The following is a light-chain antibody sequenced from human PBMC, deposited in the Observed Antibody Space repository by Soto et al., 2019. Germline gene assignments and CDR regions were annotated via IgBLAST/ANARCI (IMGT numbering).Light chain of an antibody. V-gene: IGKV3-15*01. CDR1: QSFSSN. CDR2: GSS. J-gene: IGKJ4*02. Sequence: EIVMTQSPATLSVSPGERATLSCRASQSFSSNLAWYQQKPGQAPRLLIYGSSTRATGIPARFSGSGSGTEFTITISSPQSEDFAVYYCQQDNNWPPLTFGGGTKVEIK. CDR3: QQDNNWPPLT.